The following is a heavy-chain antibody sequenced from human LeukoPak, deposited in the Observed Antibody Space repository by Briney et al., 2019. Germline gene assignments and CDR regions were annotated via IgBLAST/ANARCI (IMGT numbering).Heavy chain of an antibody. CDR1: GFTFSSYA. CDR2: INHSVRT. D-gene: IGHD6-13*01. Sequence: GSLTLSCAASGFTFSSYAMSWVRQAPGKGLEWIGEINHSVRTNYNPSLKSRVTISVDTSKNQFSLKLSAVTAADTAVYYCARYKSQVKYSSSWYRTGQFDYWGQGTLVTVSS. V-gene: IGHV4-34*01. J-gene: IGHJ4*02. CDR3: ARYKSQVKYSSSWYRTGQFDY.